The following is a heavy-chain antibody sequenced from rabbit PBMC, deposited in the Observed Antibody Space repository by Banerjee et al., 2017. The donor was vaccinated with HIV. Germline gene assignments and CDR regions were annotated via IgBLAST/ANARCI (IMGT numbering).Heavy chain of an antibody. CDR3: ARDLAGAIGWNFNL. D-gene: IGHD4-1*01. V-gene: IGHV1S45*01. CDR2: INTSSGNT. J-gene: IGHJ4*01. Sequence: QEQLEESGGDLVKPGRSLTLTCTASGFSFSNSYWICWVRQAPRKGLEWIACINTSSGNTVYASWAKGRFTISKTSSTTVTLQMTSLTAADTATYFCARDLAGAIGWNFNLWGQGTLVTVS. CDR1: GFSFSNSYW.